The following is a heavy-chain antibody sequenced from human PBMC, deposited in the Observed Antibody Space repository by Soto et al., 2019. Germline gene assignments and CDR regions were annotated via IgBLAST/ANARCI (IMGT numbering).Heavy chain of an antibody. CDR2: IGWNRANI. V-gene: IGHV3-9*01. CDR1: GFTFGDYA. Sequence: PGGSLRLSCAASGFTFGDYAMHWVRQRPGEGLEWVSSIGWNRANIGYADSVKGRFFISRDNAENSLYLQMDSLTDEDTALYYCAKGRTGMPSEIDSWGQGTLVTVSS. J-gene: IGHJ4*02. D-gene: IGHD2-2*01. CDR3: AKGRTGMPSEIDS.